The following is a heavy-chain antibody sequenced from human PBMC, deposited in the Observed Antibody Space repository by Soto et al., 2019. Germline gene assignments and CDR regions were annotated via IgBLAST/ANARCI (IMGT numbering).Heavy chain of an antibody. V-gene: IGHV4-61*01. Sequence: PSETLSLTCTVSGGSVSSGSYYWSWIRQPPGKGLEWIGYIYYSGSTNYNPSLKSRVTISVDTSKNQFSLKLSSVTAADTAVYYCARAPGVVIIPAYWFDPWGQGTLVTVSS. D-gene: IGHD3-3*01. CDR1: GGSVSSGSYY. CDR2: IYYSGST. J-gene: IGHJ5*02. CDR3: ARAPGVVIIPAYWFDP.